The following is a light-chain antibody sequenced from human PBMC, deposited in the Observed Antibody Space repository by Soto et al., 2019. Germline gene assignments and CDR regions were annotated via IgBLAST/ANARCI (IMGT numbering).Light chain of an antibody. CDR1: QGITSY. V-gene: IGKV1-9*01. Sequence: DIQLTQSPSFLSASVGDRVTITCRASQGITSYLVWYQQKPGTAPKLLIYAASTLQSGVPSRFSGSGSGTEFTLTISSLQPEDFATYYCQQFNSYPLTFGGGTKVEIK. CDR3: QQFNSYPLT. CDR2: AAS. J-gene: IGKJ4*01.